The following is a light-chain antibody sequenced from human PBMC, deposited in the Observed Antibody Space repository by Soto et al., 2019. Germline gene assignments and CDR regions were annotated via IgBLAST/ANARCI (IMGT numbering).Light chain of an antibody. CDR2: KAS. CDR3: QQYNSYSYT. V-gene: IGKV1-5*03. Sequence: DIQMTQSPSTLSASVGDRVTITCRASQSISSRLAGYQQKPGKAPKLLIYKASSLESGVPSRSSGSGSGTEFTLTISSLPPDDFAPYYCQQYNSYSYTFGQGTKLEIK. J-gene: IGKJ2*01. CDR1: QSISSR.